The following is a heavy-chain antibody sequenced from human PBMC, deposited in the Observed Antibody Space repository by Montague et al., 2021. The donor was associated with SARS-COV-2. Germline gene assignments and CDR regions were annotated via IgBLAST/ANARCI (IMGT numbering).Heavy chain of an antibody. J-gene: IGHJ4*02. V-gene: IGHV3-23*01. CDR3: AKGRTVVATISPFDY. Sequence: SLRLSCAASGFTFISYAMSWVRQAPGKGLDWVSAICGSGGSTYYADSVKGRFTISRDNSKNTLYLQMNSLRAEDTAVYYCAKGRTVVATISPFDYWGQGTLVTVSS. CDR2: ICGSGGST. D-gene: IGHD5-12*01. CDR1: GFTFISYA.